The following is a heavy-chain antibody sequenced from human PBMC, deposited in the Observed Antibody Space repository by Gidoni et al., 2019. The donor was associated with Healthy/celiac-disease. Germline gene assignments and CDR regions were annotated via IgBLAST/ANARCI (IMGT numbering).Heavy chain of an antibody. CDR1: GYSISSGYY. Sequence: QVQLQASGPGLVKPSETLSLTCPVSGYSISSGYYWGWIRQPPGKGLEWIGSIYHSGSTYYNPSLKSRVTISVDTSKNQCSLKLSSVTAADTAVYYCARNVDTAMVPLNWFDPWGQGTLVTVSS. CDR2: IYHSGST. D-gene: IGHD5-18*01. V-gene: IGHV4-38-2*01. CDR3: ARNVDTAMVPLNWFDP. J-gene: IGHJ5*02.